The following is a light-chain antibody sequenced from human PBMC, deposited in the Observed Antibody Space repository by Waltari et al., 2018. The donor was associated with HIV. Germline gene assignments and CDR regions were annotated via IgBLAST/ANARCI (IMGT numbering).Light chain of an antibody. CDR3: SSYTTSTTPVL. CDR1: SSDVGGYNH. J-gene: IGLJ2*01. CDR2: EVS. V-gene: IGLV2-14*01. Sequence: QSALTQPASVSGSPGQSITISCTGPSSDVGGYNHVSWYQQHPGKAPKLLISEVSNRPSGISNRFSGSKSGNTASLTISGLQTEDEADYYCSSYTTSTTPVLFGGGTKLTVV.